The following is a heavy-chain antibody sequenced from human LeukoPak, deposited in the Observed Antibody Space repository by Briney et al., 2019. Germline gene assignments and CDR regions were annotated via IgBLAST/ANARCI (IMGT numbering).Heavy chain of an antibody. J-gene: IGHJ4*02. V-gene: IGHV1-46*01. CDR3: AAHQLAGTPGY. CDR1: GYTFTSYY. Sequence: GASVKVSCKASGYTFTSYYMHWVRQAPGQGLEWMGIINPSGGSTSYAQKFQGRVTMTRDTSTSTVYMELSSLRSEDTAVYYCAAHQLAGTPGYWGQGTLVTVSS. CDR2: INPSGGST. D-gene: IGHD6-13*01.